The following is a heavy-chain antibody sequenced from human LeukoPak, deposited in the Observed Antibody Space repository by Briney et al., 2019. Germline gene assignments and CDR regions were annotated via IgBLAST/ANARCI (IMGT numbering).Heavy chain of an antibody. J-gene: IGHJ6*03. Sequence: SETLSLTCTVSGGSISSGSYYWSWIRQPAGKGLEWIGRIYTSGSTNYNPSLKSRVTMSVDTSKNQFSLKLSSVTAADTAVYYCARGSDFWSGYNYVSDYYYYMDVWGKGTTVTVPS. CDR2: IYTSGST. CDR3: ARGSDFWSGYNYVSDYYYYMDV. D-gene: IGHD3-3*01. V-gene: IGHV4-61*02. CDR1: GGSISSGSYY.